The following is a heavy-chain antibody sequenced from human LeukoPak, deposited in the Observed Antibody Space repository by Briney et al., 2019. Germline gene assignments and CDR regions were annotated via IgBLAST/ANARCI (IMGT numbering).Heavy chain of an antibody. CDR1: GFTFSSYA. CDR3: SRDRSRGYSFT. Sequence: GGSLRLSCAASGFTFSSYAMNWVRQAPGKGLEWVSTISGSGGGTYYADSVKGRFTISRDNSRNTLYLQMSNLRADDTAMYYCSRDRSRGYSFTWGQGTLVTVS. D-gene: IGHD5-12*01. J-gene: IGHJ5*02. V-gene: IGHV3-23*01. CDR2: ISGSGGGT.